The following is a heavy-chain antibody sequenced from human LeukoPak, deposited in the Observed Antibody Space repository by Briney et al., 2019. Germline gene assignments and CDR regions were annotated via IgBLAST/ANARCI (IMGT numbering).Heavy chain of an antibody. V-gene: IGHV3-43*02. CDR1: GFTIGPYA. CDR3: ATWAFYHNLDV. CDR2: IKADGSGT. Sequence: HAGGSLRLSCAASGFTIGPYAMYWVRQGPGRGLEWVSVIKADGSGTFYADSVRGRFTTSRDNSKNSLYLQMNSLTSEDTALYYCATWAFYHNLDVRGQGTTVIVSS. D-gene: IGHD2/OR15-2a*01. J-gene: IGHJ6*02.